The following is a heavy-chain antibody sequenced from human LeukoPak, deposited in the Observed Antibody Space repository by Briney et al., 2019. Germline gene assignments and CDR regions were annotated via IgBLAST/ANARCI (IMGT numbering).Heavy chain of an antibody. CDR2: INHSGST. V-gene: IGHV4-34*01. CDR1: GGSIRTYY. J-gene: IGHJ4*02. Sequence: SETLSLTCTVSGGSIRTYYWSWIRQPPGKGLEWIGEINHSGSTNYNPSLKSRVTISVDTSKNQFSLKLSSVTAADTAVYYCARLEVGGYSGYELDYWGQGTLVTVSS. CDR3: ARLEVGGYSGYELDY. D-gene: IGHD5-12*01.